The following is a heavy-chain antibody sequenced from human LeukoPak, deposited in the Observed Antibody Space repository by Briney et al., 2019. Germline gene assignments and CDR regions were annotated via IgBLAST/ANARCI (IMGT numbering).Heavy chain of an antibody. CDR2: IKQDGSEK. CDR3: ARYSGNYRAFDI. D-gene: IGHD1-26*01. V-gene: IGHV3-7*05. Sequence: GGSLRLSCAASGFTFSSYWMSWVRQAPGQGLEWLANIKQDGSEKYYVDSVKGRFTISRDIPKNSLYLQMNSLRAEDTAVYYCARYSGNYRAFDIWGQGTMVTVSS. CDR1: GFTFSSYW. J-gene: IGHJ3*02.